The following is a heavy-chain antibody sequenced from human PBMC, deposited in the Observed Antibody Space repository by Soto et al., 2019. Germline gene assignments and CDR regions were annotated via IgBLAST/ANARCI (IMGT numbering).Heavy chain of an antibody. CDR1: GGSFSGYY. D-gene: IGHD3-10*01. CDR3: ARGPSYYYGSGSYRQQKKYYFDY. CDR2: ISHSGST. V-gene: IGHV4-34*01. Sequence: SETLSLTCAVYGGSFSGYYWSWIRQPPGKGLEWIGEISHSGSTNYNPSLKSRVTISVDTSKNQFSLKLSSVTAADTAVYYCARGPSYYYGSGSYRQQKKYYFDYWGQGTLVTVSS. J-gene: IGHJ4*02.